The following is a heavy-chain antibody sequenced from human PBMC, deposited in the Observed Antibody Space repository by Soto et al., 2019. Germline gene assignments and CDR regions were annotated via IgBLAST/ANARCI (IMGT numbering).Heavy chain of an antibody. D-gene: IGHD3-9*01. CDR2: IYYSGST. V-gene: IGHV4-39*01. CDR3: ATRFYDILTGFDY. J-gene: IGHJ4*02. Sequence: QLQLQESGPGLVKPSETLSLTCTVSGGSISSSSYYWGWIRQPPGKGLEWIGSIYYSGSTYYNPSLTSRVTISVATSKNQFSLKLSSVTAADTAVYYCATRFYDILTGFDYWGQGTLVTVSS. CDR1: GGSISSSSYY.